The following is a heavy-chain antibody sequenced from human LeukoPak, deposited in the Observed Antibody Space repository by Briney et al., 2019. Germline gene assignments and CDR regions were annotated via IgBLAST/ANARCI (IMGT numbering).Heavy chain of an antibody. CDR3: TRRYYDSSGYYSFDY. Sequence: PGGSLRLSCAASGFTFSGSAMHWVRQASGKGLEWVGRIRSKANSDATAYAASVKGRFTISRDDSKNTAYLQMNSLKTEDTAVYYCTRRYYDSSGYYSFDYWGQGTLVTVSS. CDR1: GFTFSGSA. CDR2: IRSKANSDAT. J-gene: IGHJ4*02. V-gene: IGHV3-73*01. D-gene: IGHD3-22*01.